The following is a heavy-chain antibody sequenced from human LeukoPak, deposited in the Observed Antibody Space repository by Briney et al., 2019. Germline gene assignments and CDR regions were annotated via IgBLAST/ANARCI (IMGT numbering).Heavy chain of an antibody. CDR1: GGTFSSYA. CDR3: AADYQLLYSHY. J-gene: IGHJ4*02. CDR2: IIPIFGTA. Sequence: GASVKVSCKASGGTFSSYAISWVRQAPGQVLEWMGGIIPIFGTANYAQKFQGRVTITADESTSTAYMELSSLRSEDTAVYYCAADYQLLYSHYWGQGTLVTVSS. V-gene: IGHV1-69*01. D-gene: IGHD2-2*02.